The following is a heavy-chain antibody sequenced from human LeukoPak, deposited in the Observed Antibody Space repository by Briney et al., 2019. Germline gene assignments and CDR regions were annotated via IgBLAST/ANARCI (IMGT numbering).Heavy chain of an antibody. CDR1: GGSTSSSHW. D-gene: IGHD4-17*01. CDR3: ARLAIRGMDV. Sequence: PSGTLSLTCAVSGGSTSSSHWWTWVRQSPGKGLEWIGEIFHSGSTNYNPSLKSRLTMSVDNSKNHFSLNLTSVIAADTAVYFCARLAIRGMDVWGQGTTVTVSS. V-gene: IGHV4-4*02. J-gene: IGHJ6*02. CDR2: IFHSGST.